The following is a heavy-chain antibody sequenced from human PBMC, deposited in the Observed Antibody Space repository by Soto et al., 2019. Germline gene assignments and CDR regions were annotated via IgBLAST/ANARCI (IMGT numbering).Heavy chain of an antibody. Sequence: PSETLSLTCAVSGGSISSGGYSWSWIRQPPGKGLEWIGYIYHSGSTYYNPSLKSRVTISVDRSKNQFSLKLSSVTAADTAVYYCLLMSTDTAMVTVDHWGQGTLVTVSS. J-gene: IGHJ4*02. CDR3: LLMSTDTAMVTVDH. D-gene: IGHD5-18*01. CDR1: GGSISSGGYS. CDR2: IYHSGST. V-gene: IGHV4-30-2*01.